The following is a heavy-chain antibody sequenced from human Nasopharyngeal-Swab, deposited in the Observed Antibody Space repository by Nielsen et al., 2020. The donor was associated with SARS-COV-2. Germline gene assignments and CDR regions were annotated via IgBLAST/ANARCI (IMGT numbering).Heavy chain of an antibody. D-gene: IGHD2-2*01. V-gene: IGHV4-34*01. Sequence: RQAPGKGPEWIAEINHSGSTNYNPSLKSRVTLSVDTSMNQVSLEVSSVTAAETAVYYCARGLSGIVPAPILGLGTYYYYYMDVWGKGTTVTVSS. CDR2: INHSGST. CDR3: ARGLSGIVPAPILGLGTYYYYYMDV. J-gene: IGHJ6*03.